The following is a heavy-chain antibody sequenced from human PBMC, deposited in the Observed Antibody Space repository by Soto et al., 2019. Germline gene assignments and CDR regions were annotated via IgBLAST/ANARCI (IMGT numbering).Heavy chain of an antibody. Sequence: PGGSLRLSCAASGFSFTSYWMDWVRQAPGKGLEWVALMSYDGSNEYYADSVKGRFTISRDNSKNTLYLQMNSLRAEDTAVYYCAKDGSHNFDYWGQGTLVTVSS. J-gene: IGHJ4*02. V-gene: IGHV3-30*18. CDR2: MSYDGSNE. CDR1: GFSFTSYW. D-gene: IGHD1-26*01. CDR3: AKDGSHNFDY.